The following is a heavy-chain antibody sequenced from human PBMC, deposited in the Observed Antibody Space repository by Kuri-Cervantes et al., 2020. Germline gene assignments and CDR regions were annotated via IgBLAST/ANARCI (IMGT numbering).Heavy chain of an antibody. Sequence: ASVKVSCKASGYTFTSYAIHWVRQAPGQGLEWMGIINPSGGSTSYAQRFQGRVTMTRDTSTSTVYMELSSLRSEDTAVYYCARGPPDIVVVPAVSWGGYMDVWGKGTTVTVSS. J-gene: IGHJ6*03. CDR2: INPSGGST. CDR3: ARGPPDIVVVPAVSWGGYMDV. V-gene: IGHV1-46*01. CDR1: GYTFTSYA. D-gene: IGHD2-2*01.